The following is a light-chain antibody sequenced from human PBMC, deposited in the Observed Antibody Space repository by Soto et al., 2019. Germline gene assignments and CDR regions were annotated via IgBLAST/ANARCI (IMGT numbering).Light chain of an antibody. J-gene: IGKJ5*01. CDR2: GAS. CDR1: QSFSSN. V-gene: IGKV3-15*01. CDR3: QQYNNWPIT. Sequence: EVVLTQSPGTLSLSPGERATLSCRASQSFSSNLAWYQQKPGQAPRLLIYGASTRATGIPARFSGSGSGTEFTLTISSLQSEDFAVYFCQQYNNWPITFGQGTRLEIK.